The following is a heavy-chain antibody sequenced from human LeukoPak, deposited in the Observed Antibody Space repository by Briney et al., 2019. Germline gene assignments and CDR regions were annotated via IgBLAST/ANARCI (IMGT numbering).Heavy chain of an antibody. V-gene: IGHV1-69*06. CDR3: ARDGGYSSELYWFDP. CDR1: GGTFSSYA. D-gene: IGHD6-19*01. Sequence: SVKVSCKASGGTFSSYAISWVRQAPGQGLEWMGGIIPIFGTANYAQKFQGRVTITADKSTSTAYMELSSLRSEDTAVYYCARDGGYSSELYWFDPWGQGPLVPVSS. J-gene: IGHJ5*02. CDR2: IIPIFGTA.